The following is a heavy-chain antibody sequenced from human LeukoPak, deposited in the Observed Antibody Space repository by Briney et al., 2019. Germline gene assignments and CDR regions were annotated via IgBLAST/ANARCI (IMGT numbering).Heavy chain of an antibody. CDR2: ISGSGGST. CDR3: AKDYVWGSYRHQYFDY. V-gene: IGHV3-23*01. CDR1: GFTFRNHA. D-gene: IGHD3-16*02. Sequence: GGSLRLSCAAFGFTFRNHAMNWVRQTPGKGLEWVSAISGSGGSTYYADSVKGRFTISRDNSKNTLYLQMNSLRAEDTAVYYCAKDYVWGSYRHQYFDYWGQGTLVTVSS. J-gene: IGHJ4*02.